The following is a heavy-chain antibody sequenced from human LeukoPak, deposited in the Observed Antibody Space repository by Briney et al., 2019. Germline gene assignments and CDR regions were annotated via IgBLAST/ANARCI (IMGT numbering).Heavy chain of an antibody. V-gene: IGHV3-11*04. CDR3: ATGKVGPYYYYMDV. CDR1: GFTFSDYY. Sequence: GGSLRLSCAASGFTFSDYYMSWIRQAPGKGLEWVSHISSPGTTTLYADSVKGRFTISSDNAKNSLHLQMNTLRADDTAVYYCATGKVGPYYYYMDVWGKGTTVTVSS. J-gene: IGHJ6*03. CDR2: ISSPGTTT. D-gene: IGHD1-26*01.